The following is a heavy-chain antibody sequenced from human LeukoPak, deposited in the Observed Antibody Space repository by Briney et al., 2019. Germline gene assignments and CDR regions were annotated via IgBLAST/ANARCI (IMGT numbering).Heavy chain of an antibody. D-gene: IGHD3-10*01. J-gene: IGHJ6*02. CDR2: IGTAGDT. V-gene: IGHV3-13*04. CDR3: ARVPAMVRGVTNMGLNYYYGMDV. CDR1: GFTFSSYD. Sequence: GGSLRLSCAASGFTFSSYDMHCVRQATGKGLEWVSAIGTAGDTYYPGSVKGRFTISRENAKTSLYLQMNSLTAGDTAVYYCARVPAMVRGVTNMGLNYYYGMDVWGQGTTVTVSS.